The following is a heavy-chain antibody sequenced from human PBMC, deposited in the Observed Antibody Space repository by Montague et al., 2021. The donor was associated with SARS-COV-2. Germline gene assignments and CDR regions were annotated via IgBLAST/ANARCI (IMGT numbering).Heavy chain of an antibody. CDR2: IGIGGDT. D-gene: IGHD6-6*01. CDR3: ARGGEWSSSSLPDY. V-gene: IGHV3-13*04. Sequence: SLRLSCAASGFTFGGYDMNWVRQAPGNGLEWVSAIGIGGDTYYLGSVKGRFIISRENAKNSLYLQMNSLRVGDTAVYYCARGGEWSSSSLPDYWGQGTLVTASS. CDR1: GFTFGGYD. J-gene: IGHJ4*02.